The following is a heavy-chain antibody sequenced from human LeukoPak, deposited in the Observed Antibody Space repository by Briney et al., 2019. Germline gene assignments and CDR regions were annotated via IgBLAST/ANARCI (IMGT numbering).Heavy chain of an antibody. J-gene: IGHJ4*02. Sequence: GGSLRLSCAASGFTFSSYAMSWVRQAPGKGLEWVSAISGSGGSTYYADSAKGRFTISRDNSKNTLYLQMNSLRAEDTAVYYCATHYYDSSSRGYYWGQGTLVTVSS. CDR3: ATHYYDSSSRGYY. V-gene: IGHV3-23*01. CDR2: ISGSGGST. CDR1: GFTFSSYA. D-gene: IGHD3-22*01.